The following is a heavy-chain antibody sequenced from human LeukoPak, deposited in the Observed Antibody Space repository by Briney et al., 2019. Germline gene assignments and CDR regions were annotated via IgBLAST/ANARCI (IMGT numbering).Heavy chain of an antibody. Sequence: QPGGSLRLSCAASGFTFSGSAMHWVRQASGKGLEWVGRIRSKANSYATAYAASVKGRFTISRDDSKNTAYLQMNSVKTEDTSVYYCTHMRPNTLGELSADYWGQGTMVTVSS. CDR2: IRSKANSYAT. D-gene: IGHD3-16*02. V-gene: IGHV3-73*01. CDR1: GFTFSGSA. J-gene: IGHJ4*02. CDR3: THMRPNTLGELSADY.